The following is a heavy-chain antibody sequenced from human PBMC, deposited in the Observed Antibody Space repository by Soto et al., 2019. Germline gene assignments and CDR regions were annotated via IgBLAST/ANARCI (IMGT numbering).Heavy chain of an antibody. V-gene: IGHV1-8*01. J-gene: IGHJ4*02. CDR3: ARGSIPSGSISDY. Sequence: ASVTVSCKASGYTFTSYDINWVRQVTGQGLEWMGWMNPNSGNTGYAQKFQGRVTMTRNTSISTAYMELSSLRSEDTAVYYCARGSIPSGSISDYWGQGTLVTVSS. D-gene: IGHD3-10*01. CDR2: MNPNSGNT. CDR1: GYTFTSYD.